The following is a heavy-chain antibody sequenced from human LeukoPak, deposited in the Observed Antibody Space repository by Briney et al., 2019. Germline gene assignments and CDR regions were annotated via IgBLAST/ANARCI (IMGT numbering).Heavy chain of an antibody. CDR3: ARDDSSGYYYLDY. CDR1: GFTFSSYE. D-gene: IGHD3-22*01. Sequence: GGSLTLSCAASGFTFSSYEMNWVRQAPGKGLEWVSYISSSGDTIYYADSVKGRFTISRDSAKNSLYLQMNSLRAEDTAVYYCARDDSSGYYYLDYWGQGTLVTVSS. J-gene: IGHJ4*02. V-gene: IGHV3-48*03. CDR2: ISSSGDTI.